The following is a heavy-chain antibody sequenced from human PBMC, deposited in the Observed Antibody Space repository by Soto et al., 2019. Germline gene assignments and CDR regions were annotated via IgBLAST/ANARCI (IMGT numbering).Heavy chain of an antibody. CDR2: IKSKTDGGTT. D-gene: IGHD3-10*01. V-gene: IGHV3-15*07. Sequence: PGGSLRLSCAASGFTFSNAWMNWVRQAPGKGLEWVGRIKSKTDGGTTDYAAPVRGRFTISRDDSKNTLYLQMNSLKTEDTAVYYCTTSSAELLWFGESYYYYGMDVWGQGTTVTVSS. CDR1: GFTFSNAW. CDR3: TTSSAELLWFGESYYYYGMDV. J-gene: IGHJ6*02.